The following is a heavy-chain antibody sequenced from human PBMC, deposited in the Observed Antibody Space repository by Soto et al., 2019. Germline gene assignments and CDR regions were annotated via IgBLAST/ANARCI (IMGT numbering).Heavy chain of an antibody. CDR2: IVVGSGIT. V-gene: IGHV1-58*01. J-gene: IGHJ4*02. D-gene: IGHD3-22*01. CDR1: GFTFTSSA. Sequence: SVKVSCKASGFTFTSSAVQWVRQALGQRLEWIGWIVVGSGITNYAQKFQERVTITRDMSTYTAYMELNSLRSEDTAVYYCAADYYDTNGFYFDYWGQGTQVTVSS. CDR3: AADYYDTNGFYFDY.